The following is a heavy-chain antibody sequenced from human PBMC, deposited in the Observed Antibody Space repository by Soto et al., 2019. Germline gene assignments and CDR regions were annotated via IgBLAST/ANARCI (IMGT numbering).Heavy chain of an antibody. Sequence: QVQLQESGPGLVKPSETLSLTCTVSGGSISSYYWSWIRQPPGKGLEWIGYIYYSGSTNYNPSLESRVTISVDTSKNQFSLKLSSVTAADTAVYYCARDQNDYGASSQRAGYYYYGMDVWGQGTTVTFSS. V-gene: IGHV4-59*01. J-gene: IGHJ6*02. CDR1: GGSISSYY. CDR3: ARDQNDYGASSQRAGYYYYGMDV. D-gene: IGHD4-17*01. CDR2: IYYSGST.